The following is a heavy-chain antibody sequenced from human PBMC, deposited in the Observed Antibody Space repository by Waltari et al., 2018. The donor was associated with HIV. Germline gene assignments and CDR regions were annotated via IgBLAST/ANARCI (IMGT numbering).Heavy chain of an antibody. CDR3: ARRVCSSTSCYTPDFDY. V-gene: IGHV4-34*01. CDR1: GGSFSGYS. CDR2: INHSGST. Sequence: QVQLQQWGAGLLKPSETLSLTCAVYGGSFSGYSWSWIRQPPGKGLEWIGEINHSGSTNYNPSLKSRVTISVDTSKNQFSLKLSSVTAADTAVYYCARRVCSSTSCYTPDFDYWGQGTLVTVSS. J-gene: IGHJ4*02. D-gene: IGHD2-2*02.